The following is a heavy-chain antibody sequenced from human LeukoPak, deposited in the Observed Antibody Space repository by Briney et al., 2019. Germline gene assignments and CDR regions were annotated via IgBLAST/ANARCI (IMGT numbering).Heavy chain of an antibody. J-gene: IGHJ4*02. CDR1: GYTFTDYY. D-gene: IGHD5-24*01. CDR2: LNPNSGDT. V-gene: IGHV1-2*02. CDR3: ARGRNIEMTTMSGGSDY. Sequence: SVTVSCKASGYTFTDYYMHWVRQAPGQGLEWMGWLNPNSGDTNYAQKFQGRVSMTRDTSISTAYMDLSDLRSDDTAVYYCARGRNIEMTTMSGGSDYWGQGSLGSVSS.